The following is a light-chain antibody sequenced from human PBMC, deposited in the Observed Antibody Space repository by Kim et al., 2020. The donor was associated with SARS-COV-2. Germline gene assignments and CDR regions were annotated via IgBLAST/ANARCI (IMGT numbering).Light chain of an antibody. J-gene: IGLJ3*02. Sequence: NFMLTQPHSVSDSPGKTVTISCTRSSGNIATNFVQWYQQRPGSSTTIVIYEDYQRPSGVPDRFAGSIDRSANSASLTISGLKTEDEADYYCQSYDATNQVFGGGTQLTVL. CDR1: SGNIATNF. CDR2: EDY. V-gene: IGLV6-57*01. CDR3: QSYDATNQV.